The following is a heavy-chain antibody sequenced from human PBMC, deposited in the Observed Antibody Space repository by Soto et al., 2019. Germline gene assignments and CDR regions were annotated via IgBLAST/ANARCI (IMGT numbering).Heavy chain of an antibody. J-gene: IGHJ5*02. CDR2: IHDSGST. CDR3: ARSPGYFTISSLDP. Sequence: SETLSLTCNVSTISVRSGTYYWGWVRQPSGQGLEWIGYIHDSGSTKYNPSLKNRVTISVDISKNQFSLKLTSVTAADTGVYHCARSPGYFTISSLDPWGQGTLVTVSS. CDR1: TISVRSGTYY. D-gene: IGHD2-8*01. V-gene: IGHV4-61*01.